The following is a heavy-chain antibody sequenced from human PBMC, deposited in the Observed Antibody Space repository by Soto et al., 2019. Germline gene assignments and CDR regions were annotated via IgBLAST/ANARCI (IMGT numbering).Heavy chain of an antibody. Sequence: SQTLSLTCVISGDSVSSNSAAWNWIRQSPSRGLDCLGRTYYRSKWYNDYAVSVKSRITINPDTSNNQFSLQLNSVTPEDTAVYYCARRKYGSGSYYYYGMDVWCQGTTVTVSS. J-gene: IGHJ6*02. CDR3: ARRKYGSGSYYYYGMDV. D-gene: IGHD3-10*01. V-gene: IGHV6-1*01. CDR2: TYYRSKWYN. CDR1: GDSVSSNSAA.